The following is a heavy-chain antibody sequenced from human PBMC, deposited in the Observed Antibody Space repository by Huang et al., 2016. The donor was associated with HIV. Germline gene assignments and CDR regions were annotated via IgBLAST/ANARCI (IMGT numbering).Heavy chain of an antibody. D-gene: IGHD3-10*01. CDR3: ARHFGSWSGYFDS. J-gene: IGHJ4*02. V-gene: IGHV4-39*01. CDR2: IYYSGDT. Sequence: QLQLQESGPGLVRPSETLSLICTVSGGSITDSNYYWGWIRQPPGKGLEWIVSIYYSGDTDYNPSIKSRVTMSVDTSKNRFSLDIRSVAVADTAIYYCARHFGSWSGYFDSWGQGTLVPVSS. CDR1: GGSITDSNYY.